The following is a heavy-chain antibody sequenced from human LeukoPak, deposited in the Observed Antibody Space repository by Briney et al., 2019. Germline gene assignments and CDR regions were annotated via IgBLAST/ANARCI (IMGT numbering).Heavy chain of an antibody. CDR2: ILNDGSQE. CDR1: GFTFSSYG. D-gene: IGHD4-17*01. Sequence: GGSLRLSCAASGFTFSSYGMHWVRQAPGKGLEWVAVILNDGSQEKYADSVKGRFTISRDNSKNTLFLQMNSLRAEDTAVYYCARAWTTVTTSTPADYWGQGTLVTVSS. CDR3: ARAWTTVTTSTPADY. V-gene: IGHV3-33*01. J-gene: IGHJ4*02.